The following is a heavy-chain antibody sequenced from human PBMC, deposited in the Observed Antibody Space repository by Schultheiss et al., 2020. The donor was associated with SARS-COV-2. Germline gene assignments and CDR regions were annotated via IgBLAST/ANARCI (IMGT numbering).Heavy chain of an antibody. V-gene: IGHV3-23*01. Sequence: GGSLRLSCAASGFTFSSYAMSWVRQAPGKGLEWVSDVSGSGGSTNYADSVKGRFTISRDNSKNTLYLQMNSLRAEDTAVYYCAKERALTTSGIDYWGQGTLVTVSS. CDR1: GFTFSSYA. D-gene: IGHD4/OR15-4a*01. J-gene: IGHJ4*02. CDR3: AKERALTTSGIDY. CDR2: VSGSGGST.